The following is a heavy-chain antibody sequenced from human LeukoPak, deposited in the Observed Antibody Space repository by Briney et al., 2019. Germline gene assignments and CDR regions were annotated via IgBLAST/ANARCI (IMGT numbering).Heavy chain of an antibody. CDR2: IRGSGGST. Sequence: GGSLRLSCAASGFTFSSYAMSWVRQAPGKGLEWVSGIRGSGGSTYYADSVKGRSTISRDNSKNTLYLQMNSLRAEDTAVYYCAKVGYYYDSSAYSRDAFDIWGQGTMVTVSS. D-gene: IGHD3-22*01. V-gene: IGHV3-23*01. CDR3: AKVGYYYDSSAYSRDAFDI. CDR1: GFTFSSYA. J-gene: IGHJ3*02.